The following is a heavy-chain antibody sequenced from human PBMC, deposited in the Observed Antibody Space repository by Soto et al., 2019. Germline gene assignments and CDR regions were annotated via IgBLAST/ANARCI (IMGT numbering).Heavy chain of an antibody. V-gene: IGHV3-23*01. CDR2: ISATGGST. Sequence: GGSLRLSCAASGFTFSSYAMSWVRQAPGKGLEWVSAISATGGSTYYADSVKGRFTISRDNSKNTLYLQMNSLRADDTAVYYSAKPVSSGYDVDYWGQGTLVTVSS. CDR1: GFTFSSYA. D-gene: IGHD5-12*01. J-gene: IGHJ4*02. CDR3: AKPVSSGYDVDY.